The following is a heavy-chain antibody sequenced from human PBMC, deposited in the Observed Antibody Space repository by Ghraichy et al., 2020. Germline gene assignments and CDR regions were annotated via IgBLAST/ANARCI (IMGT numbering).Heavy chain of an antibody. V-gene: IGHV3-53*01. CDR2: IYSGGST. CDR3: ARDYYDSSGYYPGGMDV. CDR1: GFTVSSNY. J-gene: IGHJ6*02. D-gene: IGHD3-22*01. Sequence: GGSLRLSCAASGFTVSSNYMSWVRQAPGKGLEWVSVIYSGGSTYYADSVKGRFTISRDNSKNTLYLQMNSLRAEDTAVYYCARDYYDSSGYYPGGMDVWGRGTTVTVSS.